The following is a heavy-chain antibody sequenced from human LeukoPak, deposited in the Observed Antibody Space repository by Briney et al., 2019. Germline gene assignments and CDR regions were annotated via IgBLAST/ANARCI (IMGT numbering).Heavy chain of an antibody. V-gene: IGHV3-66*01. CDR2: ISSDGNT. Sequence: QSGGSLRLSCAASGFTVSSSSMNWVRLGPGKGLEWVSVISSDGNTYYADSVKGRFTISRDNSRNTLSLQMHGLRADDTAVYCCARGQEQFSSPWQWGPRRKNFYYYGMDVWGQGTTVTVSS. CDR1: GFTVSSSS. D-gene: IGHD6-19*01. CDR3: ARGQEQFSSPWQWGPRRKNFYYYGMDV. J-gene: IGHJ6*02.